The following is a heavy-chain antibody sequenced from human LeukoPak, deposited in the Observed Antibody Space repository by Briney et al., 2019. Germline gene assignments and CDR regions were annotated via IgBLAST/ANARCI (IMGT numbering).Heavy chain of an antibody. CDR3: AKARYGSSWYKGVDY. CDR1: GFTFSSYG. V-gene: IGHV3-30*02. D-gene: IGHD6-13*01. J-gene: IGHJ4*02. Sequence: PGGSLRLSCAASGFTFSSYGMHWVRQAPGKGLEWVAFIRYDGINEYYADSVKGRFTISRDNSKNTLCLQMNSLRAEDTAVYYCAKARYGSSWYKGVDYWGQGTLVTVSS. CDR2: IRYDGINE.